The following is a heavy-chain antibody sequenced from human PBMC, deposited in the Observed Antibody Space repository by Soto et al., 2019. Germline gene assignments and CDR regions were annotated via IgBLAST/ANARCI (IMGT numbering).Heavy chain of an antibody. CDR1: GFTFSDYA. D-gene: IGHD6-19*01. J-gene: IGHJ4*02. CDR3: AKGGRQWLVTSDFNY. CDR2: VSHDGRNT. Sequence: VQLVESGGGVVQPGGSRRPSFAASGFTFSDYALPWARQPPGKGLEWVAVVSHDGRNTHYADSVKGRFTISRDSSKNTVSLEMTSLRAEDTAVYYCAKGGRQWLVTSDFNYWGQGALVTVSS. V-gene: IGHV3-30*18.